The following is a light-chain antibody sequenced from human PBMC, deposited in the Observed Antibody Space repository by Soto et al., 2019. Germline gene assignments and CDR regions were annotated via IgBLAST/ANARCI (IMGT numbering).Light chain of an antibody. CDR1: SSDVGGYNY. CDR3: NSYTFTGTSYV. Sequence: QSALTQPASVSGSPGQSITISCTGTSSDVGGYNYLSWYQHHPGQAPKLMIYDVSNRPSGVSNRFSGSNSGNTASLTISGVQAEDDADYYCNSYTFTGTSYVFGTGTKLTVL. V-gene: IGLV2-14*03. J-gene: IGLJ1*01. CDR2: DVS.